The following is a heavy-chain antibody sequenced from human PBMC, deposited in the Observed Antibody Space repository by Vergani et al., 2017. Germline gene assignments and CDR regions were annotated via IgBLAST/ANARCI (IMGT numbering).Heavy chain of an antibody. CDR3: ARDENGMTQS. V-gene: IGHV3-48*03. CDR1: GFTFSSYE. CDR2: ISSSGSTI. J-gene: IGHJ6*02. D-gene: IGHD1-1*01. Sequence: EAQLVESGGGLVQPGGSLRLSCAASGFTFSSYEMNWVRQAPGKGLEWVSYISSSGSTISDADAVKGRFTISRDNAKNSLYLQMNSLRAEDTAVYYCARDENGMTQSWGQGTTVTVSS.